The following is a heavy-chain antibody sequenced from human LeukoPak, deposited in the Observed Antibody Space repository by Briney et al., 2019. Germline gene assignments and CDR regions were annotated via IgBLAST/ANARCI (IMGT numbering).Heavy chain of an antibody. J-gene: IGHJ4*02. CDR3: ARMTDILTAEYYFDY. V-gene: IGHV4-59*08. D-gene: IGHD3-9*01. Sequence: SETLSLTCTVSGGSISSYYWSWIRQPPGKGLEWIGYIYYSGNTNYNPSLKSRVTISVDTSKSQFSLKLSSVTAADTAVYYCARMTDILTAEYYFDYWGQGTLVTVSS. CDR1: GGSISSYY. CDR2: IYYSGNT.